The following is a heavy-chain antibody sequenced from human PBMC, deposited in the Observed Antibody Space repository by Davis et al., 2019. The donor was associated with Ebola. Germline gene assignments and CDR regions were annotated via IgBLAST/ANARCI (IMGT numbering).Heavy chain of an antibody. D-gene: IGHD6-19*01. CDR3: ARDQVAGTYYYGMDV. CDR1: GFTFSSYA. Sequence: SLNISCAASGFTFSSYAMSWVRQAPGKGLEWVSAISGSGGNTYYADSVKGRFTISRDNSKNTLYLQMNSLRAEDTAVYYCARDQVAGTYYYGMDVWGQGTTVTVSS. V-gene: IGHV3-23*01. J-gene: IGHJ6*02. CDR2: ISGSGGNT.